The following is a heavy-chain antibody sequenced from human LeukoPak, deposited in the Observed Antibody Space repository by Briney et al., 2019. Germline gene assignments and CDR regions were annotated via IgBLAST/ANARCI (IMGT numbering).Heavy chain of an antibody. J-gene: IGHJ4*02. D-gene: IGHD3-22*01. CDR2: FDPEDGET. V-gene: IGHV1-24*01. CDR3: ATEGDSSGFFEY. CDR1: GYTLTELS. Sequence: ASLKVSSKVSGYTLTELSMHSVRQAPGKRLERMGGFDPEDGETIYAQKFQGRVTMTEETSTDTACMELSRLRSEDTAVYYCATEGDSSGFFEYWGQGTLFTVSS.